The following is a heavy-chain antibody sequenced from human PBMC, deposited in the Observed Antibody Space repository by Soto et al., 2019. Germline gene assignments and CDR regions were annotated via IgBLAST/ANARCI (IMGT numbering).Heavy chain of an antibody. CDR2: MPYDGIYQ. CDR3: ARDDDYDANGCNY. CDR1: GFTFSNHG. D-gene: IGHD4-17*01. Sequence: QVQLVESGGGLVQPGTSLRLSCAASGFTFSNHGMHWVRQAPGKGLEWVSVMPYDGIYQYYADSVKDRFTISRDNSKNTLYRTMSSLRRAATALYYCARDDDYDANGCNYWGQGLRVPFSS. J-gene: IGHJ4*02. V-gene: IGHV3-33*01.